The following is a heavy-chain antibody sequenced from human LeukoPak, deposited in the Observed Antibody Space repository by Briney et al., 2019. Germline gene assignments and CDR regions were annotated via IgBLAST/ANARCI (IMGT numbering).Heavy chain of an antibody. J-gene: IGHJ4*02. D-gene: IGHD1-26*01. CDR1: GGSISSYY. V-gene: IGHV4-59*01. Sequence: PSETLSLTCTVSGGSISSYYWSWIRQPPGKGLEWIGYIYYSGSTNYNPSLKSRVIISVDTSKNQFSLKLSSVTAADTAVYYCARDEGAGFDYWGQGTLVTVSS. CDR3: ARDEGAGFDY. CDR2: IYYSGST.